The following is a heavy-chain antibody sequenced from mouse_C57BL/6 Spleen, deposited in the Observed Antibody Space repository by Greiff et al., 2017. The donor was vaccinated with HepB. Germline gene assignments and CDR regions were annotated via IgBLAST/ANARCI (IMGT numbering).Heavy chain of an antibody. Sequence: QVQLQQPGAELVRPGSSVKLSCKASGYTFTSYWMHWVKQRPIQGLEWIGNIDPSDSETHYNQKFKDKATLTVDKSSSTAYMQLSSLTSEDSAVYYSARGGSGDYDSWFAYWGQGTLVTVSA. D-gene: IGHD2-4*01. V-gene: IGHV1-52*01. J-gene: IGHJ3*01. CDR2: IDPSDSET. CDR3: ARGGSGDYDSWFAY. CDR1: GYTFTSYW.